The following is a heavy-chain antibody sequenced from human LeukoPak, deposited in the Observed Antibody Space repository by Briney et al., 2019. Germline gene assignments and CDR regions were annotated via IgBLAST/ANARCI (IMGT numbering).Heavy chain of an antibody. CDR1: GFTFSSHA. J-gene: IGHJ4*02. CDR3: AVVDTAMVKRRSDY. Sequence: GGSLRLSCAASGFTFSSHAMSWVRQAPGKGLEWVSAISGSGGRAYYADSVKGRFTISRDNAKNSLYLQMNSLRAEDTAVYYCAVVDTAMVKRRSDYWGQGTLVTVSS. D-gene: IGHD5-18*01. CDR2: ISGSGGRA. V-gene: IGHV3-23*01.